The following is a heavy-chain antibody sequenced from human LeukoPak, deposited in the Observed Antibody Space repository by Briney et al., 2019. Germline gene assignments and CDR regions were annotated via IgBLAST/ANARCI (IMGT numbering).Heavy chain of an antibody. CDR3: ARGRVSSSSWYSTYYYYFYMDV. CDR1: GGSISSTNYY. Sequence: ASETLSLTCTVSGGSISSTNYYWGWIRQPPGKGLEWIGSIYYSGSSHYNSSLKSRVAISIYTSSNQFSLKLSSVTAADTAVYFCARGRVSSSSWYSTYYYYFYMDVWGKGTTVTVSS. J-gene: IGHJ6*03. V-gene: IGHV4-39*07. CDR2: IYYSGSS. D-gene: IGHD6-13*01.